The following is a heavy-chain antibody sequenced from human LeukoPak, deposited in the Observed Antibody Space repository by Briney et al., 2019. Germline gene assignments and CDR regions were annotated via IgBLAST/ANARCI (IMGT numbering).Heavy chain of an antibody. Sequence: SETLSLTCAVYGGSFSGYYWSWIRQPPGKGLEWIGSIYHSGSTYYNPSLKSRVTISVDTSKNQFSLKLSSVTAADTAVYYCARDKLSGTTDYWGQGTLVTVSS. J-gene: IGHJ4*02. V-gene: IGHV4-34*01. CDR2: IYHSGST. CDR1: GGSFSGYY. CDR3: ARDKLSGTTDY. D-gene: IGHD1-7*01.